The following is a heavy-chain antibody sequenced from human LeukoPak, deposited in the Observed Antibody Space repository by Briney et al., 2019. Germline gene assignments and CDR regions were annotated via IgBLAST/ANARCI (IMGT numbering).Heavy chain of an antibody. J-gene: IGHJ4*02. CDR2: ITGSGDDT. V-gene: IGHV3-23*01. Sequence: GGSLRLSCAASGFTFSSYAMSWVRQAPGKGLEWVSDITGSGDDTDYADSVKGRFTVSRDNSRNTLYLQINSLRAEDTAVYYCAKNGPYSGYDYIDYWGQGTLVTVSS. D-gene: IGHD5-12*01. CDR1: GFTFSSYA. CDR3: AKNGPYSGYDYIDY.